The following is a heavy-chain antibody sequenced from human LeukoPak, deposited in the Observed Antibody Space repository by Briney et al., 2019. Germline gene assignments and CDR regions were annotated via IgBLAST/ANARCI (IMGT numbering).Heavy chain of an antibody. CDR3: ARHSGYDGYNFDY. J-gene: IGHJ4*02. CDR1: GYTFTAYY. CDR2: VDPSAGST. V-gene: IGHV1-46*01. D-gene: IGHD5-24*01. Sequence: EASVKVSCKASGYTFTAYYMHWVRQAPGQGLEWMGIVDPSAGSTTYAQKFQGRVTMTRDTSTSTVYMELSSLRSEDTAVYYCARHSGYDGYNFDYWGQGILVTVSS.